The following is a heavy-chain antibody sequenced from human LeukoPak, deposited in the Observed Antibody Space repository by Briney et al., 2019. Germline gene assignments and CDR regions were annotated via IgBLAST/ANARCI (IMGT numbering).Heavy chain of an antibody. CDR2: ISSSSSYI. V-gene: IGHV3-21*03. CDR3: TTYADGPTFDY. CDR1: GFTFSSYS. Sequence: GGSLRLSCAASGFTFSSYSMNWVRQAPGKGLEWVSSISSSSSYIYYAAPVKGRFTISRDDSKNTLYLQMNSLKTEDTAVYYCTTYADGPTFDYWGQGTLVTVSS. D-gene: IGHD1-14*01. J-gene: IGHJ4*02.